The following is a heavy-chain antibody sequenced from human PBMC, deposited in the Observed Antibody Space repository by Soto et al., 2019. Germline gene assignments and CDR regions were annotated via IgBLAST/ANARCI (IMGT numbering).Heavy chain of an antibody. CDR2: ITDSGSDT. CDR1: GFTFNNYA. J-gene: IGHJ6*02. Sequence: PGGSLRLSCAASGFTFNNYAMGWVRQAPGKGLEWVSAITDSGSDTYYVDSVKGRFTISRDNSKNTVYLQMNSLRAEDTAVYYCAKDSRTGYSSSWYNYYYYGMDVWGQGTTVTVSS. V-gene: IGHV3-23*01. CDR3: AKDSRTGYSSSWYNYYYYGMDV. D-gene: IGHD6-13*01.